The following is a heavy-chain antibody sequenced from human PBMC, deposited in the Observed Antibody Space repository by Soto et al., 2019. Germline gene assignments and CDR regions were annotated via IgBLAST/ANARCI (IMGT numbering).Heavy chain of an antibody. D-gene: IGHD3-22*01. V-gene: IGHV4-31*02. Sequence: KPSGTLSLTCAVSGGSISSGGYYWSWIRQHPGKGLEWIGYIYYSGSTYYNPSLKSRVTISVGTSKNQFSLKLSSVTAADTAVYYCARDSDSSDAVVESWGQGTLVTVSS. CDR1: GGSISSGGYY. CDR3: ARDSDSSDAVVES. J-gene: IGHJ5*01. CDR2: IYYSGST.